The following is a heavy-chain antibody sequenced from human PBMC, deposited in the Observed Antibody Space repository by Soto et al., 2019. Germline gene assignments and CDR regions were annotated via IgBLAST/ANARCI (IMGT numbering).Heavy chain of an antibody. J-gene: IGHJ6*02. CDR2: IYYSGST. Sequence: PSETLSLTCTVSGGSISSGGYYWSWIRQHPGKGLEWIGYIYYSGSTYYNPSLKSRVTISVDTSKNQFSLKLSSVTAADTAVYYCGSNQNDYGDYSDYYGMDVWGQGTTVTVSS. V-gene: IGHV4-31*03. CDR3: GSNQNDYGDYSDYYGMDV. D-gene: IGHD4-17*01. CDR1: GGSISSGGYY.